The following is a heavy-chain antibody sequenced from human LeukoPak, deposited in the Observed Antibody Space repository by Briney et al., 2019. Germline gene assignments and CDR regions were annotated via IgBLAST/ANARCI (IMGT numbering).Heavy chain of an antibody. J-gene: IGHJ6*03. CDR1: GFTFSSYW. V-gene: IGHV3-7*01. D-gene: IGHD2-15*01. CDR3: ARDNNIVVVVAAYYMDA. Sequence: GGSLRLSRAASGFTFSSYWMSWVRQAPGKGLEWVANIKQDGSEKYYVDSVKGRFTISRDNAKNSLYLQMNSLRAEDTAVYYCARDNNIVVVVAAYYMDAWGKGTTVTVSS. CDR2: IKQDGSEK.